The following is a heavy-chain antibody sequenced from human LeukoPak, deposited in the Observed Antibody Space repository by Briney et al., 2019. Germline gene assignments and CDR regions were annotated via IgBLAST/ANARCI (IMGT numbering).Heavy chain of an antibody. CDR1: GFTFSTYA. D-gene: IGHD3-22*01. CDR3: ARNRDYYDSSGSYFDS. J-gene: IGHJ4*02. Sequence: GGSLRLSCAASGFTFSTYAMSWVRQAPGKGLEWVSAISGSGGSTYYADSVKGRFTISRDNSKNTLYLQMNSLRAEDTAVHYCARNRDYYDSSGSYFDSWGQGTLVTVSS. V-gene: IGHV3-23*01. CDR2: ISGSGGST.